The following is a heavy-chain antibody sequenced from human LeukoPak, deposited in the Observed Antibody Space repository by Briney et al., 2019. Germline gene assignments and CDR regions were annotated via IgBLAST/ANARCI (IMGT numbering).Heavy chain of an antibody. V-gene: IGHV3-30*02. D-gene: IGHD1-7*01. CDR1: GFTFSSYG. J-gene: IGHJ3*02. CDR2: LRYDGSNK. CDR3: AKVLVAPNWGGELLDAFDI. Sequence: GGSLRLSCAASGFTFSSYGMHWVRQAPGKGLEWVAFLRYDGSNKYYADSVKGRFTISRDNSKNTLYLQMNSLRAEDTAVYYCAKVLVAPNWGGELLDAFDIWGQGTMVTVSS.